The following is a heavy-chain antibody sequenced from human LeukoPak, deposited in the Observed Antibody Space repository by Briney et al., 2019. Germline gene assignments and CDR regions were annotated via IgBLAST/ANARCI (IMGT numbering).Heavy chain of an antibody. Sequence: PSETLSLTCTVSGGSFNIYYWSWIRQPPGKALEWIGYIYYSGSTNYNPSLKSRVTISVDTSKNQFSLKLSSVTAADTAVYYCARESPYYYGSGSYYHLDYWGQGTLVTVSS. CDR1: GGSFNIYY. J-gene: IGHJ4*02. CDR2: IYYSGST. D-gene: IGHD3-10*01. V-gene: IGHV4-59*01. CDR3: ARESPYYYGSGSYYHLDY.